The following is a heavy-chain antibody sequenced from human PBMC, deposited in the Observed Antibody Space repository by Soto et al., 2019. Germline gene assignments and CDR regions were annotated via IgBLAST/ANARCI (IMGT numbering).Heavy chain of an antibody. Sequence: QVHLVESGGGLVEPGGSLRLSCAASGFTLSDYYMTWIRQAPGKGLECISYIRSSGSSSGITIYHADSVKGRFTISRDNAKNSLYLQMNSLRAEDTAVYYCVRDPLLRYFDWLPRNYYFDYWGQGTLVTVSS. J-gene: IGHJ4*02. CDR3: VRDPLLRYFDWLPRNYYFDY. D-gene: IGHD3-9*01. CDR2: IRSSGSSSGITI. CDR1: GFTLSDYY. V-gene: IGHV3-11*01.